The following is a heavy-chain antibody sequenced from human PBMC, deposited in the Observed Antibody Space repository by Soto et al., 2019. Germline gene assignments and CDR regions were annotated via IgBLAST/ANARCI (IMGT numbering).Heavy chain of an antibody. CDR3: ARDGVGATTYFGYFDY. CDR2: IRYDGSNE. CDR1: GFSFGGYW. D-gene: IGHD1-26*01. V-gene: IGHV3-33*07. Sequence: GGALRLSRAASGFSFGGYWMDWGRQAPGKGLEWVAVIRYDGSNEYYADSAKGRFTISRDNSKNTLYLQMNSLRAEDTAVYYCARDGVGATTYFGYFDYWGQGTLVTVSS. J-gene: IGHJ4*02.